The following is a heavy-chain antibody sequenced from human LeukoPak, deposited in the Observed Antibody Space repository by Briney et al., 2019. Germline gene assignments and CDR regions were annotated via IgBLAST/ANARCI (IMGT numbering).Heavy chain of an antibody. CDR1: GFTFSSYW. Sequence: GGSLRLSCAASGFTFSSYWMSWVRQAPGKGLEWVANIKQDGSEKYYVDSVKGRFTISRDNAKNSLYLQMNSLRAEDTAVYYCASRGSSSWYGYYYYMDVWGKGTTVTVSS. J-gene: IGHJ6*03. V-gene: IGHV3-7*01. CDR2: IKQDGSEK. D-gene: IGHD6-13*01. CDR3: ASRGSSSWYGYYYYMDV.